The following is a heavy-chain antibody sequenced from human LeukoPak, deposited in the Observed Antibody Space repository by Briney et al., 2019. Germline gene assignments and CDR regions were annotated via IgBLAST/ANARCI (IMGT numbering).Heavy chain of an antibody. CDR2: IYHSGST. J-gene: IGHJ4*02. CDR1: GGSISSSNYY. V-gene: IGHV4-39*07. Sequence: PSETLSLTCTVSGGSISSSNYYWGWIRQPPGKGLEWIGSIYHSGSTYYNPSLKSRVTISVDTSKNQFSLKLSSVTAADTAVYYCARDLEDTMVRGVTFPFDYWGQGTLVTVSS. CDR3: ARDLEDTMVRGVTFPFDY. D-gene: IGHD3-10*01.